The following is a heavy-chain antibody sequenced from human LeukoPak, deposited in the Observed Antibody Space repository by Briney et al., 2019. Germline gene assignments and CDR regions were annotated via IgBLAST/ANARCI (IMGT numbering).Heavy chain of an antibody. D-gene: IGHD3-10*01. CDR3: ARSYYYGSGSIYYYYMGV. Sequence: ASVKVSCKASGYTFTGYYMHWVRQAPGQGLEWMGWINPNSGGTNYAQKFQGRVTMTRDTSISTAYMELSRLRSDDTAVCYCARSYYYGSGSIYYYYMGVWGKGTTVTVSS. V-gene: IGHV1-2*02. CDR1: GYTFTGYY. J-gene: IGHJ6*03. CDR2: INPNSGGT.